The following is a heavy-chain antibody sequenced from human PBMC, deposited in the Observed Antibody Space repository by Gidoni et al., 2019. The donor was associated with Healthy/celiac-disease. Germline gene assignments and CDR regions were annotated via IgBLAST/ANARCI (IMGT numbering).Heavy chain of an antibody. V-gene: IGHV4-38-2*02. CDR2: INHSGST. D-gene: IGHD6-6*01. CDR1: GYSISSGYY. J-gene: IGHJ4*02. Sequence: QVQLQESGPGLVKPSETLSLTCAVSGYSISSGYYWGWTRQPPGKGLEWIGSINHSGSTYYNPSLKSRVTISVDTSKNQFSLKLSSVTAADTAVYYCARDDRIAAPTDYWGQGTLVTVSS. CDR3: ARDDRIAAPTDY.